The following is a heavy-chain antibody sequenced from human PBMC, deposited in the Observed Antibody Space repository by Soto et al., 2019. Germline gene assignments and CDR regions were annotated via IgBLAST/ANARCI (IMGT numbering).Heavy chain of an antibody. V-gene: IGHV4-59*08. Sequence: SETLSLTCTVSGGSITSDYWSWIRQSPGKGLEWIGYIYSRGNTNYNPSLKSRVTISVDTSKNHFSLKLSSVTAADTALYYCSRRAPEGFDPWGQGTLVTVSS. J-gene: IGHJ5*02. CDR1: GGSITSDY. CDR3: SRRAPEGFDP. CDR2: IYSRGNT.